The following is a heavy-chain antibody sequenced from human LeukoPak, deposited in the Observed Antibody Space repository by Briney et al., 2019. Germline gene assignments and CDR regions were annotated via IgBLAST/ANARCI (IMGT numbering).Heavy chain of an antibody. J-gene: IGHJ3*02. CDR2: INHSGST. Sequence: GSLRLSCAASGFTFSSYAMSWVRQPPGKGLEWIGEINHSGSTNYNPSLKSRVTISVDTSKNQFSLKLSSVTAADTAVYYCARGPPPRAFDIWGQGTMVTVSS. V-gene: IGHV4-34*01. CDR3: ARGPPPRAFDI. CDR1: GFTFSSYA.